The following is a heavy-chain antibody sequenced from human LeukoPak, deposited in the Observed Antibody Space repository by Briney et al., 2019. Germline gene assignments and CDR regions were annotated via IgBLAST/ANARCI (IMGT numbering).Heavy chain of an antibody. J-gene: IGHJ1*01. V-gene: IGHV3-48*03. D-gene: IGHD2-2*03. Sequence: GGSLRLSCAASGFTFSSYEINWVRQAPGKGLEWVAHVTSSGSSTYSADSVKGRFTISRDNARDSVFLQMNSLRAEDTAVYYCASTPGYCTSASCFEYFQHWGQGTRVTVSS. CDR3: ASTPGYCTSASCFEYFQH. CDR1: GFTFSSYE. CDR2: VTSSGSST.